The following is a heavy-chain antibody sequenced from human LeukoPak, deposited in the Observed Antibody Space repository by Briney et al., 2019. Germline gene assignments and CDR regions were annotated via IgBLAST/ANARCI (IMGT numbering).Heavy chain of an antibody. D-gene: IGHD6-13*01. CDR1: GFTFSSYG. CDR2: ISGSGGST. CDR3: ATDLSYTSSWSDY. V-gene: IGHV3-23*01. Sequence: PGGSLRLSCAASGFTFSSYGMSWVRQAPGKGLEWVSAISGSGGSTYYADSVKGRFTISRDNAKNSLYLQMNSLRAEDTAVYYCATDLSYTSSWSDYWGQGTLVTVSS. J-gene: IGHJ4*02.